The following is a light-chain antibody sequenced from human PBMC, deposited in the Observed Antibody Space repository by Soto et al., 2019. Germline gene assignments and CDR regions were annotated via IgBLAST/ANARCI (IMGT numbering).Light chain of an antibody. CDR2: AXX. Sequence: QSVLTQPASVSGSLGQSITISCTGTSSDIGGFDYVSWYQQHXGXDXXXXIXAXXXXPPGVYXRLSGYKSGNTASLTISGLQAEDETDYYCSSYTISSTFYVFGTGAKGTVL. J-gene: IGLJ1*01. CDR3: SSYTISSTFYV. CDR1: SSDIGGFDY. V-gene: IGLV2-14*01.